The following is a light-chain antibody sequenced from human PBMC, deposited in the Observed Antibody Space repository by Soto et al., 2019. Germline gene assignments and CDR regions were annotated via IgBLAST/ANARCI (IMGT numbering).Light chain of an antibody. Sequence: QSVLTQPPSVSAAPGQKVAISCSGSSSNIGNNNVSWYQQIPGTAPKLLIYDDTKRPSGIPDRFSGSKSGTSATLGITGLQAGDEADYYCGTWDSSLSAVVFGGGTKLTVL. J-gene: IGLJ2*01. CDR2: DDT. CDR1: SSNIGNNN. CDR3: GTWDSSLSAVV. V-gene: IGLV1-51*01.